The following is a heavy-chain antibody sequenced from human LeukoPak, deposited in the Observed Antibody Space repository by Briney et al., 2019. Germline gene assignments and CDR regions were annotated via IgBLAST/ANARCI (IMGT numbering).Heavy chain of an antibody. CDR2: ISYDGSNK. Sequence: GGSLRLSCAASGFTFSSYGMHWVRQAPGKGLEWVAVISYDGSNKYYADSVKGRFTISRDNSKNTLYLQMNSLRAEDTAVYYCATSYYYDSSGYYEGWGQGTLVTVSS. J-gene: IGHJ4*02. D-gene: IGHD3-22*01. V-gene: IGHV3-30*03. CDR3: ATSYYYDSSGYYEG. CDR1: GFTFSSYG.